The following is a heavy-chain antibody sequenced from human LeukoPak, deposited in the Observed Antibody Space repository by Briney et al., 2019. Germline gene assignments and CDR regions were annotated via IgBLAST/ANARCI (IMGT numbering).Heavy chain of an antibody. D-gene: IGHD3-22*01. V-gene: IGHV3-21*01. CDR1: GFTVSSNY. Sequence: PGGSLRLSCAASGFTVSSNYMNWVRQAPGKGLEWVSSISSSSSYIYYADSVKGRFTISRDNAKNSLYLQMNSLRAEDTAVYYCARQYDSSGYYPYWYFDLWGRGTLVTVSS. CDR3: ARQYDSSGYYPYWYFDL. J-gene: IGHJ2*01. CDR2: ISSSSSYI.